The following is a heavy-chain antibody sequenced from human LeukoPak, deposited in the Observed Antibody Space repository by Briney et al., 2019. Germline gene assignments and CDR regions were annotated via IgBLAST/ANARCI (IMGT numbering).Heavy chain of an antibody. V-gene: IGHV4-59*01. J-gene: IGHJ2*01. CDR1: GGSISSYY. CDR3: ARAVRGSRGAWYFDL. Sequence: SETLSLTCTVSGGSISSYYWSWIRQPPGKGLEWIGYIYYSGSTNYNPSLKSRVTISVDTSKNQFSLKLSSVTAADTAVYYCARAVRGSRGAWYFDLWGRGTLVTVSS. CDR2: IYYSGST. D-gene: IGHD3-10*01.